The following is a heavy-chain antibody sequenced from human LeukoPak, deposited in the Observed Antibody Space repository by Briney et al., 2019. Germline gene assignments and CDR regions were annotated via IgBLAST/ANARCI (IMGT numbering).Heavy chain of an antibody. CDR1: GYTFTSYD. V-gene: IGHV1-8*03. Sequence: ASVEVSCKASGYTFTSYDINWVRQATGQGLEWMGWMNPNSGNTAYAQKFQGRVTITRNTSISTAYMELRSLRSEDTAVYYCATEDYYDSGSNDSWGQGTLVTVSS. CDR2: MNPNSGNT. D-gene: IGHD3-22*01. CDR3: ATEDYYDSGSNDS. J-gene: IGHJ5*01.